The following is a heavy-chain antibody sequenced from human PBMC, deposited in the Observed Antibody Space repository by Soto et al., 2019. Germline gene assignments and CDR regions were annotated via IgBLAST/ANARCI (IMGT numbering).Heavy chain of an antibody. V-gene: IGHV1-8*01. CDR3: ARICSGGSCYPELLDY. CDR2: MNPNSGNT. J-gene: IGHJ4*02. CDR1: GYTFTSYD. Sequence: ASVKVSCKASGYTFTSYDINWVRQATGQGLEWMGWMNPNSGNTGYAQKFQGRVTMTRNTSISTAYMELSSLRSEDTAVYYCARICSGGSCYPELLDYWGQGTLVTVSS. D-gene: IGHD2-15*01.